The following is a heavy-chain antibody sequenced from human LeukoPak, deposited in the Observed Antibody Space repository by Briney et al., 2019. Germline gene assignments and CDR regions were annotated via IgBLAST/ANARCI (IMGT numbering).Heavy chain of an antibody. D-gene: IGHD3-10*01. V-gene: IGHV1-8*01. CDR2: MNSNSGNT. Sequence: ASVKVSCKASGYTFTNYDIMWVRQATGQGPEWMGWMNSNSGNTGYAQKFQGRVTMTRDTSINTAYMELHSLASEDAAVYYCARGRGGTVVRGYLDYWGQGTLVTVSS. CDR3: ARGRGGTVVRGYLDY. J-gene: IGHJ4*02. CDR1: GYTFTNYD.